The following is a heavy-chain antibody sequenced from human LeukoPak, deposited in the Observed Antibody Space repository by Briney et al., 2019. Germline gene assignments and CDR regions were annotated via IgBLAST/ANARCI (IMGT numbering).Heavy chain of an antibody. Sequence: GGSLRLSCAASGFTFDDFAMHWVRQAPGKGLEWVSSISWNSGNIAYADSVKGRFTISRDNAKNSLYLQMNSLRPEDTALYYRAEHGLFTARGVKVFGPTWFDPWGQGTLVTVSS. CDR1: GFTFDDFA. CDR2: ISWNSGNI. D-gene: IGHD3-10*01. V-gene: IGHV3-9*01. J-gene: IGHJ5*02. CDR3: AEHGLFTARGVKVFGPTWFDP.